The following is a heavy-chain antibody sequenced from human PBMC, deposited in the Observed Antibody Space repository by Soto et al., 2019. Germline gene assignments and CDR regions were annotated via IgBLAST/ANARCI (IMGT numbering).Heavy chain of an antibody. J-gene: IGHJ6*02. CDR3: AKDIVHYYYGMDV. D-gene: IGHD3-16*02. CDR2: ISYDGSHQ. V-gene: IGHV3-30*18. Sequence: QVQLVESGGGVVQPGTSLRLSCAASGFTFSAFGIHWVRQAPGKGLEWVAVISYDGSHQYYAESVKGRFTISRDNSKNTVFLQMNSLRLEVTAVYYCAKDIVHYYYGMDVWGQGTTVTVSS. CDR1: GFTFSAFG.